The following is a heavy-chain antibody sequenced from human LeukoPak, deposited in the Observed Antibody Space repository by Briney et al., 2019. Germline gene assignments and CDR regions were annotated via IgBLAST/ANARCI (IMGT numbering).Heavy chain of an antibody. Sequence: GASVKVSCKATGYTFISYYMHWVRQAPGKGLEWMGIINPSGCSKRYAQKFQGRVTQNRDTSMRTVYMALSGVRSEVTAVSYIARDFVRGSSGWYDGLDYWGQGTLVTVSS. J-gene: IGHJ4*02. CDR1: GYTFISYY. CDR3: ARDFVRGSSGWYDGLDY. D-gene: IGHD6-19*01. CDR2: INPSGCSK. V-gene: IGHV1-46*01.